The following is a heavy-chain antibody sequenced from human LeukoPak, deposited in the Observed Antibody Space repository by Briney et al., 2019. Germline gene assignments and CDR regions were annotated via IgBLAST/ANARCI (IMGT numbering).Heavy chain of an antibody. CDR1: GGSTSTYS. V-gene: IGHV4-59*12. J-gene: IGHJ4*02. Sequence: SETLSLTCTVSGGSTSTYSWSWIRQPPGKGLEWIGCIHDSGSTNYNPSLKSRVTISVDTSKRHFSLKLSSVTAADTAVYYCATLPARDWGQGTLVTVSS. CDR2: IHDSGST. CDR3: ATLPARD.